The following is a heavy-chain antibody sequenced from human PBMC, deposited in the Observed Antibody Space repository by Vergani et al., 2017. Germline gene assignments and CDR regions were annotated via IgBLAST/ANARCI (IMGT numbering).Heavy chain of an antibody. V-gene: IGHV1-46*01. Sequence: QVQLVQSGAAVKKPGASVKVSCNASGYTFTSYYMHWVRQAPGQGLEWMGIINPSGGSTSYAQKFQGRVTMTRDTSTSTVYMELSSLRSEDTAVYYCARAAGLDIAAAGIRYFDYWGQGTLVTVSS. CDR3: ARAAGLDIAAAGIRYFDY. CDR1: GYTFTSYY. J-gene: IGHJ4*02. CDR2: INPSGGST. D-gene: IGHD6-13*01.